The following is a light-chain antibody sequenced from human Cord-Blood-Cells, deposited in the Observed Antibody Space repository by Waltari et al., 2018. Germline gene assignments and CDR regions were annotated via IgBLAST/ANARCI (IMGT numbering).Light chain of an antibody. CDR3: MQALQTIFT. CDR2: LGS. V-gene: IGKV2-28*01. J-gene: IGKJ3*01. CDR1: QSLLHSNGYNY. Sequence: DIVMTQSPLSLSVTPGEPASISCRSSQSLLHSNGYNYLDWYLQKAGQSPQLLIYLGSNRASGVPDRFSGSGSGTDFTLKISRVEAEDVGVYYCMQALQTIFTFGPGTKVDIK.